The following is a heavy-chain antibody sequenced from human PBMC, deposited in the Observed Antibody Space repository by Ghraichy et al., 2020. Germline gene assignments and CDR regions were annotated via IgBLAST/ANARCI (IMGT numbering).Heavy chain of an antibody. J-gene: IGHJ6*02. CDR1: GFTVSSYY. D-gene: IGHD6-6*01. CDR3: ARARSSSPYSDYYYYYYGMDV. CDR2: IYSGGST. Sequence: GGSLRLSCAASGFTVSSYYMSWVRQAPGKGLEWVSVIYSGGSTYYADSVKGRLPISRDTSTNTLYLQLNSLRAEDTAVYYCARARSSSPYSDYYYYYYGMDVWGQGTTVTVSS. V-gene: IGHV3-53*01.